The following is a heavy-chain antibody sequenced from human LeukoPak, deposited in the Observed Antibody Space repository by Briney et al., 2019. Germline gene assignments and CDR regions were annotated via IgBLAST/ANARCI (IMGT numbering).Heavy chain of an antibody. Sequence: SETLSLTCTVSGGSISPYYWSWIRQPPGKGLEWIGYIYYSGSTNYNPSLKSRVTISVDTSKNQFSLKLSSVTAADTAVYYCARGTASLRYFDWLPQTFDYWGQGTLVTVSS. D-gene: IGHD3-9*01. V-gene: IGHV4-59*01. CDR1: GGSISPYY. CDR2: IYYSGST. J-gene: IGHJ4*02. CDR3: ARGTASLRYFDWLPQTFDY.